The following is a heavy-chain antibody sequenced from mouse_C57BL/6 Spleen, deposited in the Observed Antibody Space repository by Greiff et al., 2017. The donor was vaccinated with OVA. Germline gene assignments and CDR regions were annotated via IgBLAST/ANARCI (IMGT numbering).Heavy chain of an antibody. V-gene: IGHV1-81*01. CDR1: GYTFTSYG. Sequence: QVQLKESGAELARPGASVKLSCKASGYTFTSYGISWVKQRTGQGLEWIGEIYPRSGNTYYNEKFKGKATLTADKSSSTAYMELRSLTSEDSAVYFCARRAPFAYWGQGTLVTVSA. CDR2: IYPRSGNT. CDR3: ARRAPFAY. J-gene: IGHJ3*01. D-gene: IGHD1-3*01.